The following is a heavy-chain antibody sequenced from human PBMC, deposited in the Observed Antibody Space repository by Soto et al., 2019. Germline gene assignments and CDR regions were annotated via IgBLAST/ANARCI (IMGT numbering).Heavy chain of an antibody. Sequence: SETLSLTCAVSGGSISSSNWWSWVRQPPGKGLEWIGEIYHSGSTNYNPSLKSRVTISVDKSKNQFSLKLSSVTAADTAVYYCAREIVVVPAAIVWLDPWGQGTLVTVSS. CDR1: GGSISSSNW. CDR3: AREIVVVPAAIVWLDP. CDR2: IYHSGST. D-gene: IGHD2-2*02. V-gene: IGHV4-4*02. J-gene: IGHJ5*02.